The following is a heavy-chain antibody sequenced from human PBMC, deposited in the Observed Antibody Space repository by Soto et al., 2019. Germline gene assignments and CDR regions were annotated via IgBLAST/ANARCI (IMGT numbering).Heavy chain of an antibody. J-gene: IGHJ4*02. CDR3: ARNFDYGGSFDY. D-gene: IGHD4-17*01. CDR2: IYYSGST. Sequence: SETLSLTCTVSGGSISSYYWTWIRQPPGKGLEWIGYIYYSGSTNYNPSLKSRVTISVDTSKNQFSLKLSSVTAADTAVYYCARNFDYGGSFDYWGQGTLVTVSS. V-gene: IGHV4-59*01. CDR1: GGSISSYY.